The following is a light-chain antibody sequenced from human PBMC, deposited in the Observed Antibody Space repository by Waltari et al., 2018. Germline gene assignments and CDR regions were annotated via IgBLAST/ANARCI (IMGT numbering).Light chain of an antibody. CDR3: QQYGSSPFT. CDR1: ESVSSSY. J-gene: IGKJ4*01. V-gene: IGKV3-20*01. Sequence: EIVLTQSPGTLSLSPGESATLPCRASESVSSSYLAWYQQKPGQAPRLLIYDASSKATGFPDRFSGSGSGTDFTLTISRLEPEDFAVYYCQQYGSSPFTFGGGTKVEIK. CDR2: DAS.